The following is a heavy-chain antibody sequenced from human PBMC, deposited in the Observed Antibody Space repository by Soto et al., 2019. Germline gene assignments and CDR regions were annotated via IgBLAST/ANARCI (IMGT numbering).Heavy chain of an antibody. CDR2: ISYDGSNK. CDR3: ARDQDRVGTFDY. D-gene: IGHD1-26*01. Sequence: GGSLRLSCAASGFTFSSYAMHWVHQAPGKGLEWVAVISYDGSNKYYADSVKGRFTISRDNSKNTLYLQMNSLRAEDTAVYYCARDQDRVGTFDYWGQGTLVTVSS. CDR1: GFTFSSYA. J-gene: IGHJ4*02. V-gene: IGHV3-30-3*01.